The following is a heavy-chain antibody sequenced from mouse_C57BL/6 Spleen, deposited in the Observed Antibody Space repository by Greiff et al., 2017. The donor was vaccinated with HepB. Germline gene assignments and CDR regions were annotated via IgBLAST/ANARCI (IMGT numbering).Heavy chain of an antibody. CDR3: ARGYYGSRPYYFDY. Sequence: EVKLVESGGGLVKPGGSLKLSCAASGFTFSDYGMHWVRQAPEKGLEWVAYISSGSSTIYYADTVKGRFTISRDNAKNTLFLQMTSLRSEDTAMYYCARGYYGSRPYYFDYWGQGPTLTVSS. D-gene: IGHD1-1*01. V-gene: IGHV5-17*01. J-gene: IGHJ2*01. CDR2: ISSGSSTI. CDR1: GFTFSDYG.